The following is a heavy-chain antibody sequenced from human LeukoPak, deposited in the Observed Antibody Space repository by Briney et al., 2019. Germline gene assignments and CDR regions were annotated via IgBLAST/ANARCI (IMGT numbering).Heavy chain of an antibody. D-gene: IGHD5-12*01. CDR1: WFTVSINY. CDR2: IYICWST. CDR3: AGTGHYSGSGWMAV. J-gene: IGHJ6*02. Sequence: GEPLTLSCAASWFTVSINYMIWVRHPPRKGREGVSVIYICWSTYYADPAKRRFTISRHNSKTTLDLQMNSHRAAHAAVYDCAGTGHYSGSGWMAVWGQGTTVTV. V-gene: IGHV3-53*01.